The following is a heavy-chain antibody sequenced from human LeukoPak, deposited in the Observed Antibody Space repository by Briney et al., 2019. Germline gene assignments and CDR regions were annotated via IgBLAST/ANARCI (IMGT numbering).Heavy chain of an antibody. V-gene: IGHV3-48*03. Sequence: GALRLSCAASGFIFSSYEMNWVRQAPGKGLEWVSYISSSGSTIYYADSVKGRFTISRDNAKNSLYLQMNSLRAEDTAVYYCAELGITTIGGVWGKGTTVTISS. CDR2: ISSSGSTI. J-gene: IGHJ6*04. CDR3: AELGITTIGGV. D-gene: IGHD3-10*02. CDR1: GFIFSSYE.